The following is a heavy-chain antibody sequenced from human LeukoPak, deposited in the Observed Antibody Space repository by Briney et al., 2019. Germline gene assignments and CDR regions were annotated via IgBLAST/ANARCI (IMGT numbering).Heavy chain of an antibody. CDR1: GYTFTNYA. D-gene: IGHD3-22*01. Sequence: ASVKVSGKASGYTFTNYAISWVRQAPGQGLEWMGWISVYSDDTKSAQNLQGRITMTKDTSTSTAYMELRSLRSDDTAVYYCAREADSSGYFFRPDYWGQGTLVTVSS. V-gene: IGHV1-18*01. J-gene: IGHJ4*02. CDR2: ISVYSDDT. CDR3: AREADSSGYFFRPDY.